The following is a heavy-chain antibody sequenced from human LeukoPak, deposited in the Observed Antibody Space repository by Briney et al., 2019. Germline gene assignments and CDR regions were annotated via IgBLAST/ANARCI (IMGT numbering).Heavy chain of an antibody. Sequence: PGGSLRLSCAASGFTVSSNYMSWVRQAPGKGLEWVSVIYSGGSIYYADSVKGRFTISRDNSKNTLYLQMNSRRADDTAVYYCARGGLRPSFGYFDYWGQGTLVTISS. CDR1: GFTVSSNY. D-gene: IGHD5/OR15-5a*01. CDR3: ARGGLRPSFGYFDY. J-gene: IGHJ4*02. CDR2: IYSGGSI. V-gene: IGHV3-66*02.